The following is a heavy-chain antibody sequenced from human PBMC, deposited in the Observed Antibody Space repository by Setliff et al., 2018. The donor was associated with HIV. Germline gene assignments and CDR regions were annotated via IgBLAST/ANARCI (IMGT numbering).Heavy chain of an antibody. CDR3: ARDRSSGYYYPDAFDI. D-gene: IGHD3-22*01. Sequence: TGGSLRLSCAASGFTFNNYALHWVRQAPGKGLEWVALITFDGGLKYYADSVRGRFTISRDNSKNTLYLQMNSLRAEDTAMYYCARDRSSGYYYPDAFDIWGQGTMVTVSS. CDR1: GFTFNNYA. V-gene: IGHV3-30*14. CDR2: ITFDGGLK. J-gene: IGHJ3*02.